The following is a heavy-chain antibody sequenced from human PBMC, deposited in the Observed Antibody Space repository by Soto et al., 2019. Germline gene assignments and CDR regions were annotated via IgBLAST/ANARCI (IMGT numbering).Heavy chain of an antibody. Sequence: QVQLVESGGGVVQPGRSLRLSCAASGFTFSSYDMHWVRQAPGKGLEWVAVIWYDGSNKYYADSVKGRFTISRDNSKNTLYLQMNSLRAEDTAVYYCARDPGNGDHDYWGQGTLVTVSS. D-gene: IGHD4-17*01. CDR3: ARDPGNGDHDY. J-gene: IGHJ4*02. V-gene: IGHV3-33*01. CDR1: GFTFSSYD. CDR2: IWYDGSNK.